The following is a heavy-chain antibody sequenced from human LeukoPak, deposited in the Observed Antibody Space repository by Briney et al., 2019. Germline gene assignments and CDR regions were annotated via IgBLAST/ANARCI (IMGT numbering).Heavy chain of an antibody. V-gene: IGHV4-34*01. CDR1: GGSFSDYS. CDR2: INPSGGT. J-gene: IGHJ6*03. D-gene: IGHD5-18*01. CDR3: ARVGFSYSIHDWSRTGLGAYPTKYYYYMDV. Sequence: SETLSLTCAVYGGSFSDYSWSWIRQPPGKGLGWIGEINPSGGTNHNPSLMSRVSMSVDTSKNQISLRVSSVTAADTAVYYFARVGFSYSIHDWSRTGLGAYPTKYYYYMDVWGKGTTVTVSS.